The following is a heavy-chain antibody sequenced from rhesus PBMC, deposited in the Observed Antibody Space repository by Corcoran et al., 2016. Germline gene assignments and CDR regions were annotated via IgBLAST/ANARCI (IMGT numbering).Heavy chain of an antibody. J-gene: IGHJ4*01. CDR1: GGSISGGYD. CDR2: IYGNSASP. Sequence: QVQLQESGPGLVKPSETLSLTCAVSGGSISGGYDWSWIRQAPGKGLEWIGFIYGNSASPNYNHSLKNRVTISNDTSKTQGYLKLSSVTAADKAVYYCAGGKGLFDYWGQGVLVTVSS. V-gene: IGHV4-76*01. CDR3: AGGKGLFDY. D-gene: IGHD3-28*01.